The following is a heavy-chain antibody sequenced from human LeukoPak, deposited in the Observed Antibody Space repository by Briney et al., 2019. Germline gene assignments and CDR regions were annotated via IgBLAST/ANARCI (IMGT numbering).Heavy chain of an antibody. CDR1: GFTFSSYA. CDR3: AKLTSASGAYGVDV. CDR2: ISGSGGSK. Sequence: PGGSLRLSCAASGFTFSSYAMNWVRQAPGKGLEWVSTISGSGGSKHYADSVEGRFTISRENSKNTVYLQMNSLRAEDTAIYYCAKLTSASGAYGVDVWGQGTTVTVSS. J-gene: IGHJ6*02. D-gene: IGHD3-10*01. V-gene: IGHV3-23*01.